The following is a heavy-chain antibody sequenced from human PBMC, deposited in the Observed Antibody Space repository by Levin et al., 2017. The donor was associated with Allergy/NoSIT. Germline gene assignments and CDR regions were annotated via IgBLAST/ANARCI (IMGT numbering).Heavy chain of an antibody. CDR2: IGSDGKTK. V-gene: IGHV3-74*01. D-gene: IGHD6-13*01. CDR1: GFTFSNYW. J-gene: IGHJ6*02. CDR3: ARAGYGSSYGMDV. Sequence: GGSLRLSCSASGFTFSNYWIHWVRQPPGKGLVWVSRIGSDGKTKVYADSVKGRFTISRDNAKDILYLQMNTLRVEDTAIYYCARAGYGSSYGMDVWAKGPRSPSP.